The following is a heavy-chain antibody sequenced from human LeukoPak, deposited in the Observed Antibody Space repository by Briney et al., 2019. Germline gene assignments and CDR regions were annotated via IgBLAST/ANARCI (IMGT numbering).Heavy chain of an antibody. J-gene: IGHJ3*02. CDR3: ARVASYAFDI. Sequence: GGSLRLSCAASGFTFSSYWMSWVRQAPGKGLEWVANIKEDGGEKYSVDSVKGRFTISRDNAMNSLYLEMNSLRAEDTAVYYCARVASYAFDIWGQGTMVTVSS. CDR2: IKEDGGEK. CDR1: GFTFSSYW. V-gene: IGHV3-7*01. D-gene: IGHD6-6*01.